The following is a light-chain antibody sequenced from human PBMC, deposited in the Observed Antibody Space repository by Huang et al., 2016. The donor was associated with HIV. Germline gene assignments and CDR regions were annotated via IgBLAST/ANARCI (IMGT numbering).Light chain of an antibody. V-gene: IGKV3-15*01. CDR3: QQYNNWPPSAT. CDR2: GAS. Sequence: EILMTQSPATLSVSPGERATLPCRACQSVSSNLAWYQQIPGQAPRLLINGASTRATGIPARFSGSGCGTEFTLTISSLQSEDFAVYYCQQYNNWPPSATFGQGTKVEIK. J-gene: IGKJ1*01. CDR1: QSVSSN.